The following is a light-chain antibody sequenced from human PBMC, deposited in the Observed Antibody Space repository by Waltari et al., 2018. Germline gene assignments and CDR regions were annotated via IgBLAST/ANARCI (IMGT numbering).Light chain of an antibody. CDR1: SSHVDDFHS. CDR2: NVN. V-gene: IGLV2-14*03. CDR3: ASFTRKSILV. Sequence: QSALTQPASVSGSPGQSITISCTATSSHVDDFHSVSWYQQHPGKVPKVIIYNVNYRPSGVSNRFSGSKSGNTASLSISGLQAEDEADYYCASFTRKSILVFGGGTKLTVV. J-gene: IGLJ3*02.